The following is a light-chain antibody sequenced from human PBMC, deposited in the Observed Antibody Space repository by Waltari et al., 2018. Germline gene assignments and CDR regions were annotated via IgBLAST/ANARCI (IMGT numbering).Light chain of an antibody. CDR2: EDS. V-gene: IGLV2-23*01. CDR3: CSYVRNVTWV. CDR1: SSDVGGYSL. J-gene: IGLJ3*02. Sequence: QSALTQPASAAASPGRPITLSCIRASSDVGGYSLFSWYQQHPGKAPKLMIYEDSKRPAGVSNRLSGLKTGNTASLTISGLQAEDEADYYCCSYVRNVTWVFGGGTKLTVL.